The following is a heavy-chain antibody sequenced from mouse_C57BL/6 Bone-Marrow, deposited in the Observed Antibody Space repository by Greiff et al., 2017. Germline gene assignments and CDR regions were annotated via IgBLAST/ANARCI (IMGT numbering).Heavy chain of an antibody. CDR1: GFTFSNYW. J-gene: IGHJ3*01. D-gene: IGHD2-4*01. V-gene: IGHV6-3*01. CDR3: TRYDYDGFAY. CDR2: IRLKSDNYAT. Sequence: EVKLEESGGGLVQPGGSMKLSCVASGFTFSNYWMNWVRQSPEKGLEWVAQIRLKSDNYATHYAESVKGRFTISRDDSKSSVYLQMNNLRAEDTGIYYCTRYDYDGFAYWGQGTLVTVSA.